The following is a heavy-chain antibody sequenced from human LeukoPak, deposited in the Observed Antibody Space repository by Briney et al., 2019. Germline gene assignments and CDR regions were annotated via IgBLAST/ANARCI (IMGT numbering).Heavy chain of an antibody. D-gene: IGHD3-16*02. CDR1: GFTFSSYA. CDR2: ISGSGGST. J-gene: IGHJ4*02. Sequence: PRGSLRLSCAASGFTFSSYAMSWVRQAPGKGLEWVSAISGSGGSTYYADSVKGRFTISRDNSKNTLYLQMNSLRAEDTAVYYCAKDPLTFGGVIVSNWGQGTLVTVSS. CDR3: AKDPLTFGGVIVSN. V-gene: IGHV3-23*01.